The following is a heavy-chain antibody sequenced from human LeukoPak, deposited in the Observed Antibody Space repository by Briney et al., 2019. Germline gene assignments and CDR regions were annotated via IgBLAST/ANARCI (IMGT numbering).Heavy chain of an antibody. D-gene: IGHD2-2*01. J-gene: IGHJ6*02. CDR2: ISAYNGNT. V-gene: IGHV1-18*01. CDR1: GYTFTSYG. CDR3: AREGYCSSTSCYVPDYYYYYGMDV. Sequence: ASVKVSCKASGYTFTSYGISWVRQAPGQGLEWMGWISAYNGNTNYAQKLQGRVTTTTDTSTSTAYMELRSLRSDDTAVYYCAREGYCSSTSCYVPDYYYYYGMDVWGQGTTVTVS.